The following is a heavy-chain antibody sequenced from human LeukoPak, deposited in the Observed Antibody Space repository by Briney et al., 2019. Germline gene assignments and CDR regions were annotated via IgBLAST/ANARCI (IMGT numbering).Heavy chain of an antibody. J-gene: IGHJ3*02. CDR2: INPNSGGT. CDR3: ARARDPMIAAAGIRSDAFDI. D-gene: IGHD6-13*01. Sequence: GASVKGSCKASGYTFTAYYIHWVRQAPGQGLEWMGWINPNSGGTAYARKFQGRVTVTRDTSISTAYLELISLTSDDTAVYYCARARDPMIAAAGIRSDAFDIWGQGTMVTVSS. CDR1: GYTFTAYY. V-gene: IGHV1-2*02.